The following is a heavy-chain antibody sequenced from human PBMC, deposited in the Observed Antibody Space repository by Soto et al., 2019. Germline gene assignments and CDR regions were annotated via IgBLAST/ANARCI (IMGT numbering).Heavy chain of an antibody. V-gene: IGHV1-69*01. D-gene: IGHD3-3*01. J-gene: IGHJ6*02. Sequence: VKVSCKASGGTFSSYAISWVRQAPGQGLEWMGGIIPIFGTANYAQKFQGRVTITADESTSTAYMELSSLRSEDTAVYYCARDSRGRYYDFWSGYVPHAFGGMDVWGQGTTVTVSS. CDR2: IIPIFGTA. CDR1: GGTFSSYA. CDR3: ARDSRGRYYDFWSGYVPHAFGGMDV.